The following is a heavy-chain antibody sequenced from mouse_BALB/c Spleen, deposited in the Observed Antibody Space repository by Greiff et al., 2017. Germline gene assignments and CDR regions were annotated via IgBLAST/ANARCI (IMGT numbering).Heavy chain of an antibody. Sequence: VQRVESGPGLVQPSQSLSITCTVSGFSLTSYGVHWVRQSPGKGLEWLGVIWSGGSTDYNAAFISRLSISKDNSKSQVFFKMNSLQANDTAIYYCARKRDYGSSYDYAMDYWGQGTSVTVSS. CDR2: IWSGGST. V-gene: IGHV2-2*02. CDR3: ARKRDYGSSYDYAMDY. J-gene: IGHJ4*01. CDR1: GFSLTSYG. D-gene: IGHD1-1*01.